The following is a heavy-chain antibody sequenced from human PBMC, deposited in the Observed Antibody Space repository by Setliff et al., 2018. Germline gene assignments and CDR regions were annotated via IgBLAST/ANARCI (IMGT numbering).Heavy chain of an antibody. V-gene: IGHV3-7*01. CDR1: GFTLSHNW. Sequence: GGSLRLSCAASGFTLSHNWMNWVRQGPGQGLWWVSYINNEGIGKYYIDSVRGRFTISRDNAQKTLYLHMNNLRADDTAVFYCVPGRGSWGQGALVTVSS. D-gene: IGHD6-25*01. J-gene: IGHJ5*02. CDR3: VPGRGS. CDR2: INNEGIGK.